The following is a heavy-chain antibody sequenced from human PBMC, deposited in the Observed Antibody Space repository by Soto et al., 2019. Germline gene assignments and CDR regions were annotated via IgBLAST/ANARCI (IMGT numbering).Heavy chain of an antibody. V-gene: IGHV6-1*01. D-gene: IGHD2-15*01. J-gene: IGHJ4*02. Sequence: SQTLSLTCAIFGDSVSSKSVAWNWIRQSPSRGLEWLGRTYYRSKWYDDYAVSVKSRIIINPDTSKNQFSLQLNSVTPEDTAVYYCARDRFELQMSHFDYWGQGILVTVSS. CDR1: GDSVSSKSVA. CDR3: ARDRFELQMSHFDY. CDR2: TYYRSKWYD.